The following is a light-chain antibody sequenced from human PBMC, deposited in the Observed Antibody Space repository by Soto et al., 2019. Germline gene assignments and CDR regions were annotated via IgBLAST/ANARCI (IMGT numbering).Light chain of an antibody. CDR2: NAS. Sequence: IVVTQSRATRSGSPADIATLSCRANQTVSTYLPWYQHNPGQSPRLLIYNASNWATGIPARFSASGSGTDFTLTITSLGPEDFAVYYCEKGYKWPRTFGQGTKVDIK. CDR3: EKGYKWPRT. J-gene: IGKJ1*01. V-gene: IGKV3-11*01. CDR1: QTVSTY.